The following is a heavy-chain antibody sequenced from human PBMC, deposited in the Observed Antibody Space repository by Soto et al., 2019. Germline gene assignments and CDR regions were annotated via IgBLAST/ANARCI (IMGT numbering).Heavy chain of an antibody. CDR3: ARLEYYDYVWGSYRSPYYFDY. Sequence: KTSETLSLTCTVSGGSVSSGSYYWSWIRQPPGKGLEWIGYIHYSGSANYSPSLKSRVTISIDTSKNQFSLNLSSVTAADTAVYYCARLEYYDYVWGSYRSPYYFDYWGQGTLVTVSS. CDR2: IHYSGSA. V-gene: IGHV4-61*01. CDR1: GGSVSSGSYY. J-gene: IGHJ4*02. D-gene: IGHD3-16*02.